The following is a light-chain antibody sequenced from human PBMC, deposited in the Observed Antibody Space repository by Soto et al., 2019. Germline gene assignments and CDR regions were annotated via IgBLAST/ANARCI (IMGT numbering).Light chain of an antibody. Sequence: QCVLAQPAPVSGAAGQRVTISCPGSSANIGAGYDVHWYQQLPGTAPKLLIYGNSNRPSGVPDRFSGSKSGTSASLAITGLQAEDEADYYCQSCDSSLSGYVFGTVTKVTVL. CDR3: QSCDSSLSGYV. V-gene: IGLV1-40*01. CDR1: SANIGAGYD. CDR2: GNS. J-gene: IGLJ1*01.